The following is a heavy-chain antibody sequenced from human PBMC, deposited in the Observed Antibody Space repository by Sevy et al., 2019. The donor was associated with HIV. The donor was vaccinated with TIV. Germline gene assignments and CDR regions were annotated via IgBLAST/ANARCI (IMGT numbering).Heavy chain of an antibody. CDR2: ISGSGGST. D-gene: IGHD3-3*01. V-gene: IGHV3-23*01. Sequence: GGSLRLSCAASGFTFSSYAMSWVRKAPGKGLEWVSAISGSGGSTYYADSVKGRFTISRDNSKNTLYLQMNSLRAEDTAVYYCAKGLTIFGVVKVGWFDPWGQGTLVTVSS. J-gene: IGHJ5*02. CDR1: GFTFSSYA. CDR3: AKGLTIFGVVKVGWFDP.